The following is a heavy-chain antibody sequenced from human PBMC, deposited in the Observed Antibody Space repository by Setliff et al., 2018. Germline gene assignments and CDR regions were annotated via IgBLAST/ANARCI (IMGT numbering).Heavy chain of an antibody. CDR3: ARNWHWGFDP. J-gene: IGHJ5*02. D-gene: IGHD1-7*01. CDR1: GYSISSGYY. V-gene: IGHV4-38-2*02. Sequence: SETLSLTCTVSGYSISSGYYWGWIREPPGKGLEWIGSIYHSGSTFYNPSLKSRVTISVDTSKNEFSLKLSSVTAADTAVYYCARNWHWGFDPWGRGALVTVSS. CDR2: IYHSGST.